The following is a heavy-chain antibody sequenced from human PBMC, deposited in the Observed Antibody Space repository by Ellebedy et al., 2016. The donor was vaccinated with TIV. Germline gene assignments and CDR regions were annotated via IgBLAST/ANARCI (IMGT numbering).Heavy chain of an antibody. J-gene: IGHJ4*02. V-gene: IGHV3-23*01. D-gene: IGHD3-10*01. Sequence: GESLKISCAASGFTFSSYAMSWVRQAPGKGLEWVSGISGSGGSTYYADSVKGRFTISRDNSKNTLYLQMNSLRAEDTAVYYCAKDTWFGESDYWGKGTLVTVSS. CDR1: GFTFSSYA. CDR3: AKDTWFGESDY. CDR2: ISGSGGST.